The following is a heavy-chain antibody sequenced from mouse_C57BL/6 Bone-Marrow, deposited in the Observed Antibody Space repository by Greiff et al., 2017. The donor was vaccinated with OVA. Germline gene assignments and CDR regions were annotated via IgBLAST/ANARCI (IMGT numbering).Heavy chain of an antibody. CDR1: GYAFSSSW. CDR3: ARGSSYYFDY. J-gene: IGHJ2*01. Sequence: QVQLKESGPELVKPGASVKISCKASGYAFSSSWMNWVKQRPGTGLEWIGRIYPGDGDTNYNGKFKGKATLTADKSSSTAYMQLSSLTSEDSAVYFCARGSSYYFDYWGQGTTLTVSS. V-gene: IGHV1-82*01. CDR2: IYPGDGDT. D-gene: IGHD1-1*01.